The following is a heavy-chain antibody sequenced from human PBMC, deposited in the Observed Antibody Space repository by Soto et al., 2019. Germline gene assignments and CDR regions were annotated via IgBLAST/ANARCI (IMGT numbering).Heavy chain of an antibody. V-gene: IGHV3-23*01. CDR2: VFSSGNT. CDR3: ARDRQPDGIWTIDS. CDR1: GFTLSAYT. D-gene: IGHD3-3*01. Sequence: GGSLRLSCAASGFTLSAYTLSWVRQGPRRGLDWVSTVFSSGNTYYADSVKGRFTVSRDIFQNTLFLQMDGLRDEDSAIYYCARDRQPDGIWTIDSWGQGTXVTVSS. J-gene: IGHJ4*02.